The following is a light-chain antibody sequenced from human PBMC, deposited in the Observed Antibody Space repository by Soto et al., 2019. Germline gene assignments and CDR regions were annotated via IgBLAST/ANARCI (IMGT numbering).Light chain of an antibody. V-gene: IGKV1-5*01. CDR3: QQYNTYWT. Sequence: DIQMTQSPSILSASVGDRVTITCGASQSLSSWLAWYQQKPGKAPKLLIYDASSLESGVPSRFSGSGSRTGFTLTISSLQPDDFATYYCQQYNTYWTFGQGTKVDIK. CDR2: DAS. J-gene: IGKJ1*01. CDR1: QSLSSW.